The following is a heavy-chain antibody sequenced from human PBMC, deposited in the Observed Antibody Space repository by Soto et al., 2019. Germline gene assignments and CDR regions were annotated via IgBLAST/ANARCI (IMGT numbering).Heavy chain of an antibody. V-gene: IGHV3-30*18. CDR2: ISYDGSNK. J-gene: IGHJ6*03. CDR1: GFTFSSYG. Sequence: SLRLSCAASGFTFSSYGMHWVRQAPGKGLEWVAVISYDGSNKYYADSVKGRFTISRDNSKNTLYLQMNSLRAEDTAVYYCAKDRRSYYYYYYYMDVWGKGTTVTVSS. CDR3: AKDRRSYYYYYYYMDV.